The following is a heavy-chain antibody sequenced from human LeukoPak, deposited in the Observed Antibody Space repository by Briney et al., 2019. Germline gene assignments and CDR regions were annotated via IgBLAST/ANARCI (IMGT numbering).Heavy chain of an antibody. J-gene: IGHJ4*02. Sequence: PGGSLRLSCAASGFTLSRMSWVRQAPGKGLEWIGSIYHSGSTYYNPSLKSRVTISVDTSKNQFSLKLSSVTAADTAVYYCARDHPGSSGYYFDYWGQGTLVTVSS. CDR1: GFTLSR. CDR3: ARDHPGSSGYYFDY. CDR2: IYHSGST. D-gene: IGHD6-6*01. V-gene: IGHV4-38-2*02.